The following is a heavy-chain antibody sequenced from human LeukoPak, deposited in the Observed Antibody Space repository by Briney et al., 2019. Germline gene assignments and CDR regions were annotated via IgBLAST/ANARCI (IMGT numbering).Heavy chain of an antibody. D-gene: IGHD2-15*01. CDR2: IRYDGSNK. CDR3: ARGYCSGGSCYSTPGL. J-gene: IGHJ4*02. V-gene: IGHV3-30*02. Sequence: GGSLRLSCAASGFTFSSYGMHWVRQAPGKGLEWVAFIRYDGSNKYYADSVKGRFTISRDNAKNSLYLQMNSLRAEDTAVYYCARGYCSGGSCYSTPGLWGQGTLVTVSS. CDR1: GFTFSSYG.